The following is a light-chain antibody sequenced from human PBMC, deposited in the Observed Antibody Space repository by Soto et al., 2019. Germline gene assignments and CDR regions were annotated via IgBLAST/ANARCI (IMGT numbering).Light chain of an antibody. V-gene: IGKV3-20*01. Sequence: EIVLTQSPGTLSLSPGERATLSCMASQSVSSSYLTWYQQKPCQPPRLLIYLASRRAAGIPDRFSGSGSGTDFTLTITRLEPEDVAVYYCQQCGTSPFTFGQGTKLEIK. J-gene: IGKJ2*01. CDR2: LAS. CDR1: QSVSSSY. CDR3: QQCGTSPFT.